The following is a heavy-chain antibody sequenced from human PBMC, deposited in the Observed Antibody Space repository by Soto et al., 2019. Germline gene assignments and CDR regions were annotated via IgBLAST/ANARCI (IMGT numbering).Heavy chain of an antibody. V-gene: IGHV4-39*01. CDR2: IYYSGST. D-gene: IGHD3-22*01. J-gene: IGHJ4*02. CDR1: GGSFSSSSYY. CDR3: ARGDGDYYDGNGYLGRH. Sequence: PSETLSLTCTVSGGSFSSSSYYWGWIRQPPGKGLEWIGSIYYSGSTYYNPSLKSRVTISVDTSKNQFSLQMNSLRAEDTALYYCARGDGDYYDGNGYLGRHWGQGTLVTVSS.